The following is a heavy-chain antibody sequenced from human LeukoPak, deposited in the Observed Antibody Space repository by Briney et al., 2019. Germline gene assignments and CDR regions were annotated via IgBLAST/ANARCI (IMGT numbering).Heavy chain of an antibody. Sequence: SGTLSLTCAVYRGSFSGYYCSWIRQPPGKGLEWIGEINPSGSTNYNPSLKSRVTISVDTSKNQFSLNLTSVTAADTAVYYCARGQAGYSGSWYAYWGQGTLVTVSS. D-gene: IGHD6-13*01. V-gene: IGHV4-34*01. CDR3: ARGQAGYSGSWYAY. CDR2: INPSGST. J-gene: IGHJ4*02. CDR1: RGSFSGYY.